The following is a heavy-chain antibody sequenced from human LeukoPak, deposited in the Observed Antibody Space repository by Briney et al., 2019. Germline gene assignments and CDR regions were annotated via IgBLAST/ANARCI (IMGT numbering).Heavy chain of an antibody. Sequence: PSGTLSLTCAVYGGSISSSNWWSWVRQPPGKGLEWIGEIYHSGSTNYNPSLKSRVTMSVDTSKNQFSLKLSSVTAADTAVYYCAGLRDYDILTGHVNYYYYYMDVWGKGTTVTISS. CDR2: IYHSGST. D-gene: IGHD3-9*01. J-gene: IGHJ6*03. V-gene: IGHV4-4*02. CDR3: AGLRDYDILTGHVNYYYYYMDV. CDR1: GGSISSSNW.